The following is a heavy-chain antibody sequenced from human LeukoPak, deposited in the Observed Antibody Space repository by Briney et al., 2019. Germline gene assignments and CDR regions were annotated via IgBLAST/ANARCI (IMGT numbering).Heavy chain of an antibody. Sequence: SETLSLTCTVSGGSISSDYWSWVRQPAGKGLEWIGRIYTSGSTNYNPSLKSRVTMSVDTSKNQVSLKLSSVTAADTAVYYCARTGMRLAGADYWGQGTLVTVSS. V-gene: IGHV4-4*07. CDR3: ARTGMRLAGADY. CDR1: GGSISSDY. D-gene: IGHD6-19*01. J-gene: IGHJ4*02. CDR2: IYTSGST.